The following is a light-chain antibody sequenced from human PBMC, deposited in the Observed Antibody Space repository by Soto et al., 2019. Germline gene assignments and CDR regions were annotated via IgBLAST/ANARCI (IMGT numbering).Light chain of an antibody. CDR3: QKYNSALWT. Sequence: IPMTKNQSSLSAAVGARSTIPWRASQGISNYLAWYQQKPGIVPKLLIYAASTLQSGVPSRFSGSGSGTDFTLTISSLQPEDVATYYCQKYNSALWTFGQGTKVDI. CDR1: QGISNY. J-gene: IGKJ1*01. V-gene: IGKV1-27*01. CDR2: AAS.